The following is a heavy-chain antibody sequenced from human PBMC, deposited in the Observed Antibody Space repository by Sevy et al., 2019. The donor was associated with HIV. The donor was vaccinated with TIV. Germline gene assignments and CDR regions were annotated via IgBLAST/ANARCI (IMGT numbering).Heavy chain of an antibody. V-gene: IGHV4-38-2*01. CDR2: FYDSGST. CDR3: ARHQPDGLSTLFFDY. J-gene: IGHJ4*02. Sequence: SETLSLTCAVSGYSISSGYYWGWIRQPPGKGLEWIGSFYDSGSTYYNPSLKSRVTISVDTSKNQFSLKLSSVTAADTAVYYGARHQPDGLSTLFFDYWGQGTLVTVSS. CDR1: GYSISSGYY.